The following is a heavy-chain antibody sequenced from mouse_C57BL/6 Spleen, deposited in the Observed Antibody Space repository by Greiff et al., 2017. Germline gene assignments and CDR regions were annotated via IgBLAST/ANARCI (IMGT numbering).Heavy chain of an antibody. J-gene: IGHJ4*01. D-gene: IGHD1-1*02. CDR1: GFTFSSYA. CDR3: ARDHYCLYAMDY. Sequence: EVNLVESGGGLVKPGGSLKLSCAASGFTFSSYAMSWVRQTPEKRLEWVATISDGGSYTYYPDNVKGRFTISRDNATNNLYLQMSHLKSEDTAMYYCARDHYCLYAMDYWGKGTSVTVSS. V-gene: IGHV5-4*01. CDR2: ISDGGSYT.